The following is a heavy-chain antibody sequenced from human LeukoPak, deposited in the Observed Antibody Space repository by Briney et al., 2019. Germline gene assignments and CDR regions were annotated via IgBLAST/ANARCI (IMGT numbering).Heavy chain of an antibody. V-gene: IGHV3-64D*09. CDR1: GLTSSSHG. CDR3: WVNYHDDIYHFDF. Sequence: GGSLRLSCAPSGLTSSSHGMNWVRHTPGNGLEYISAIRRNGDSSFYADSVKGGFSVSRNNSNNILYLQMGSLKIEDTAVYFCWVNYHDDIYHFDFWGQGALVTVSS. D-gene: IGHD3-9*01. J-gene: IGHJ4*01. CDR2: IRRNGDSS.